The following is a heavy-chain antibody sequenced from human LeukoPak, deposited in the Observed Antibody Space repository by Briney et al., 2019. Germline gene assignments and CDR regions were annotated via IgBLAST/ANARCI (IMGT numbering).Heavy chain of an antibody. V-gene: IGHV4-59*08. Sequence: PSETLSLTCTVSGGSISSYYWSWIRQPPGKGLEWIGYIYYSGSTNYNPSLKSRVTISVDTSKNQFSLKLSSVTAADTAVYYCARHRSGWYVDYWGQGTLITVSS. CDR1: GGSISSYY. J-gene: IGHJ4*02. CDR3: ARHRSGWYVDY. D-gene: IGHD6-19*01. CDR2: IYYSGST.